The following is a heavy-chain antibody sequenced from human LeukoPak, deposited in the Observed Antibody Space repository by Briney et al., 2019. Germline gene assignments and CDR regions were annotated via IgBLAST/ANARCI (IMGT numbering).Heavy chain of an antibody. CDR3: ARARADIVGSYFDY. Sequence: SETLSLTCAVYGGSFSGYYWSWIRQPPGKGLEWIGEIDHSGSTNYNPSLKSRVTISVDTSKNQFSLKLSSVTAADAAVYYCARARADIVGSYFDYWGQGTLVTVSS. CDR2: IDHSGST. D-gene: IGHD5-12*01. CDR1: GGSFSGYY. J-gene: IGHJ4*02. V-gene: IGHV4-34*01.